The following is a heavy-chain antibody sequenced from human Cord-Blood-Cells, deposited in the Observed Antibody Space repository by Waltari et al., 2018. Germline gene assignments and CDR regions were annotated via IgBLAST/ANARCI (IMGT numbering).Heavy chain of an antibody. J-gene: IGHJ3*02. CDR3: ARTETPRRDAYDI. CDR2: KQPNCENT. V-gene: IGHV1-2*02. Sequence: QVQLVQSGADVTQPGSSVKVSCKPSGYTFTGNYMHRVRQTPGQGAEWMGWKQPNCENTSHARKFYVMVTITRDTSSSTAYGGLGRRRYDDTAVDCCARTETPRRDAYDIWGQGTMVTVSS. D-gene: IGHD2-15*01. CDR1: GYTFTGNY.